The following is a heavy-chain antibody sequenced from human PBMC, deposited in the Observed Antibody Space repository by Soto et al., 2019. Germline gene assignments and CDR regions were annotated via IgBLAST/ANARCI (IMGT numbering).Heavy chain of an antibody. J-gene: IGHJ3*02. D-gene: IGHD3-9*01. CDR2: INAGNGNT. CDR3: ARRTPSLYDKDAFDI. V-gene: IGHV1-3*01. Sequence: ASVKVSCKASGYTFTSYAMHWVRQAPGQRLEWMGWINAGNGNTKYSQKFQGRVTITRDTSASTAYMELSSLRSEDTAVYYCARRTPSLYDKDAFDIWGQGTMVTVSS. CDR1: GYTFTSYA.